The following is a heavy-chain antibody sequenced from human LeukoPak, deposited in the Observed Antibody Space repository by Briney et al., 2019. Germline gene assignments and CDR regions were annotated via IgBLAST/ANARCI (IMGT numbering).Heavy chain of an antibody. Sequence: ASVKVSCKASGYTFTSYGISWVRQAPGQGLEWMGWISAYNGNTNYAQKLQGRVTITADKSTSTAYMELSSLRSEDTAMYYCAKKKDGGDAFDIWGQGTMVTVSS. V-gene: IGHV1-18*01. CDR1: GYTFTSYG. CDR2: ISAYNGNT. CDR3: AKKKDGGDAFDI. J-gene: IGHJ3*02. D-gene: IGHD3-10*01.